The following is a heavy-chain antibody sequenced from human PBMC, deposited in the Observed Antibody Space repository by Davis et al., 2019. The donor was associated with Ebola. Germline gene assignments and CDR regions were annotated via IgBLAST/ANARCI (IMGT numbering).Heavy chain of an antibody. CDR1: GGSISSSNYY. V-gene: IGHV4-39*07. CDR3: VGSGWYVGTSCY. D-gene: IGHD6-19*01. CDR2: IYYSGST. J-gene: IGHJ4*02. Sequence: SETLSLTCTVSGGSISSSNYYWGWIRQPPGKGLEWIGSIYYSGSTYYNPSLKSRVTISVDTSKNQFSLKLSSVTAADTAVYYCVGSGWYVGTSCYWGQGTLVTVSS.